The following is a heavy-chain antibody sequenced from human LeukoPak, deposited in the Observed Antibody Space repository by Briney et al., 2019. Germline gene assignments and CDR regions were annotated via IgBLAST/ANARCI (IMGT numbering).Heavy chain of an antibody. CDR2: IYYSGTT. V-gene: IGHV4-59*01. CDR3: ASGRPLGFDY. J-gene: IGHJ4*02. Sequence: SETLSLTCTASGYSISSYYWTWIRQPPGKGLEWIGYIYYSGTTNYNPSLKSRVTISVDTSKNQFSLKLSSVTAADTAVYYCASGRPLGFDYWGKGTLVTVSS. D-gene: IGHD1-26*01. CDR1: GYSISSYY.